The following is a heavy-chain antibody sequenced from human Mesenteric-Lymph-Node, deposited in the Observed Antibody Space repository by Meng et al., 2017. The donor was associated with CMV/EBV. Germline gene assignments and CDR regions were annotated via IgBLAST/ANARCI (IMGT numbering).Heavy chain of an antibody. J-gene: IGHJ4*02. CDR2: INPSGGST. CDR1: GYTFTSYS. D-gene: IGHD3-10*01. Sequence: SGYTFTSYSIHWVRQAHGQGLEWMGIINPSGGSTSYAQKFQGRVTMTRDTSTSTVYMELSSLRSEDTAVYYCARAAVRGVIVTYFDYWGQGTLVTVSS. CDR3: ARAAVRGVIVTYFDY. V-gene: IGHV1-46*01.